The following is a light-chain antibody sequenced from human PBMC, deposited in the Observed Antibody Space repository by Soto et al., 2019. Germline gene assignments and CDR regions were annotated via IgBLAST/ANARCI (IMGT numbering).Light chain of an antibody. CDR2: GAS. CDR3: QQRSNWPHSIT. CDR1: QSISSSF. J-gene: IGKJ5*01. Sequence: EIVLTQSPGILSLSPGERASLSCGASQSISSSFLAWYQQKPGQAPRLLIYGASSRATGIPDRFSGTGSETDFTLTISRLEPEDFAVYYCQQRSNWPHSITFGQGTRLEIK. V-gene: IGKV3D-20*02.